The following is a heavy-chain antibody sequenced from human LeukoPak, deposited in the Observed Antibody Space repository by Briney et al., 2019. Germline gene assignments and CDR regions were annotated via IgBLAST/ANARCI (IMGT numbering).Heavy chain of an antibody. CDR2: IYSGGST. J-gene: IGHJ5*02. CDR1: GITVSSNY. D-gene: IGHD5-24*01. CDR3: ARGSRDGYGMFDP. V-gene: IGHV3-66*01. Sequence: GGSLRLSCAASGITVSSNYMSWVRQAPGKGLEWVSVIYSGGSTYYADSVKGRFTISRDNSRNTLYLQMNSLRAEDTAVYYCARGSRDGYGMFDPWGQGTLVTLSS.